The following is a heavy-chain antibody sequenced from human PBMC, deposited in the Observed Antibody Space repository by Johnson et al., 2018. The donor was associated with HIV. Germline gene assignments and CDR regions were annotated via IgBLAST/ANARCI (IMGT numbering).Heavy chain of an antibody. CDR1: GFTFSSYG. CDR3: AKDTVSGSYYDAFDI. V-gene: IGHV3-30*02. J-gene: IGHJ3*02. Sequence: VQVVESGGGVVQPGGSLRLSCAASGFTFSSYGMHWVRQAPGKGLAWVAFIRYDGSNKYYADSVKGRFTISRDNSKNMLYLQLNSLRAEDTAVYYCAKDTVSGSYYDAFDIWGQGTMVTVSS. CDR2: IRYDGSNK. D-gene: IGHD1-26*01.